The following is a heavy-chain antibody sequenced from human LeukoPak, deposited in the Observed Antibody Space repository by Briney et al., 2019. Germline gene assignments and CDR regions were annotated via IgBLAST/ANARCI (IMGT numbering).Heavy chain of an antibody. CDR2: IYESGTT. V-gene: IGHV4-34*01. D-gene: IGHD2-15*01. Sequence: SETLSLTCAVYGESLNSYYWSWVRQPPGEGLEWIGEIYESGTTEYNPSPKSRVTISMVPSKQQFSLSLSSVTAADTAVYYCARGAWATRLGSWGLGTPVIVSS. CDR3: ARGAWATRLGS. J-gene: IGHJ4*02. CDR1: GESLNSYY.